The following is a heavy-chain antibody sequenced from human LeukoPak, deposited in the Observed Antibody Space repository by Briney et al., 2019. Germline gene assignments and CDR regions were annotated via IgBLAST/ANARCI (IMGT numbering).Heavy chain of an antibody. D-gene: IGHD6-19*01. V-gene: IGHV1-18*01. J-gene: IGHJ4*02. CDR2: ISAYNGNT. CDR3: AREPPEYSSGWYRCDY. CDR1: GYTFTSYG. Sequence: ASVKVSCKASGYTFTSYGISWVRQAPGQGLEWMGWISAYNGNTNYAQKLQGRVTMTTDTSTSTAYMELRSLRSDDTAVYYCAREPPEYSSGWYRCDYWGRGTLVTVSS.